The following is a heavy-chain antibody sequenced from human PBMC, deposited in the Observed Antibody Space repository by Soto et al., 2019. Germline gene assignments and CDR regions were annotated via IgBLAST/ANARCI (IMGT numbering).Heavy chain of an antibody. V-gene: IGHV1-3*01. J-gene: IGHJ6*02. D-gene: IGHD3-10*01. CDR3: ARDNRKELWVEGLNAMDV. CDR1: GYTFTSYA. CDR2: INAGNGNT. Sequence: ASVKVSCKASGYTFTSYAMHWVRQAPGQRLEWMGWINAGNGNTKYSQKFQGRVTITRDTSASTAYMELRSLRSDDTAMYYCARDNRKELWVEGLNAMDVWGQGTTVTVSS.